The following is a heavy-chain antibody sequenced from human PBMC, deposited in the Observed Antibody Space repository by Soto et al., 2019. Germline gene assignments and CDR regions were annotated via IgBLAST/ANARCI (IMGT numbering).Heavy chain of an antibody. Sequence: SETLSLTCTVSGGSISSSSYYWGWIRQPPGKGLEWIGSTYYSGSTYYNPSLKSRVTISVDTSKNQFSLKLSSVTAADTAVYYCARHVLRYFDWAGNWFDPWGQGTLVTVSS. D-gene: IGHD3-9*01. V-gene: IGHV4-39*01. CDR3: ARHVLRYFDWAGNWFDP. J-gene: IGHJ5*02. CDR2: TYYSGST. CDR1: GGSISSSSYY.